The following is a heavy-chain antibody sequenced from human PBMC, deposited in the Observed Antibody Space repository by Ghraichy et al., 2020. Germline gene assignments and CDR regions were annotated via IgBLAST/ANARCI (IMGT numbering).Heavy chain of an antibody. Sequence: SETLSLTCTVSGGSISSYYWSWIRQPPGKGLEWIGYIYYSGSTNYNPSLKSRVTISVDTSKNQFSLKLSSVTAADTAVYYCARLDYYERSRGWFDPWGQGTLVTVSS. CDR2: IYYSGST. V-gene: IGHV4-59*01. CDR1: GGSISSYY. D-gene: IGHD3-22*01. CDR3: ARLDYYERSRGWFDP. J-gene: IGHJ5*02.